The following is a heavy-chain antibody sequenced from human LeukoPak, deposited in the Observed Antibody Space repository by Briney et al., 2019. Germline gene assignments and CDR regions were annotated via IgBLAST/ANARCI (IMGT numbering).Heavy chain of an antibody. CDR3: ARDLSQAYCFDY. CDR1: GFTFDDYG. J-gene: IGHJ4*02. Sequence: PGGSLSFSCAASGFTFDDYGMSWVRQAPGKGLEWVSGINWNGGSTGYADSVKGRFTISRDNAKNSLYLQMNSLRAEDTALYYCARDLSQAYCFDYWGQGTLVTVSS. V-gene: IGHV3-20*04. CDR2: INWNGGST. D-gene: IGHD2-15*01.